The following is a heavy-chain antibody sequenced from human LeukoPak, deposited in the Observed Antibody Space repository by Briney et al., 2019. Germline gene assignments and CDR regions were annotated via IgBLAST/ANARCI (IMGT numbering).Heavy chain of an antibody. J-gene: IGHJ4*02. D-gene: IGHD3-3*01. CDR2: IIPILGIA. V-gene: IGHV1-69*02. Sequence: SVKVSCKASGGTFSSYTISWVRQAPGQGLEWMGRIIPILGIANYAQKLQGRVTMTTDTSTSTAYMELRSLRSDGTAVYYCARRFWSGHNDYWGQGTLVTVSS. CDR1: GGTFSSYT. CDR3: ARRFWSGHNDY.